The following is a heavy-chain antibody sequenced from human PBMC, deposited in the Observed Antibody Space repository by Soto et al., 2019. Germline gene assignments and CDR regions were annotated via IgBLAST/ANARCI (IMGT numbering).Heavy chain of an antibody. CDR2: MNPNSGNT. CDR1: GYTFTSYD. CDR3: ARGDDILTGYFDYYYMDV. J-gene: IGHJ6*03. V-gene: IGHV1-8*01. D-gene: IGHD3-9*01. Sequence: ASVKVSCKASGYTFTSYDINWVRQATGQGLEWMGWMNPNSGNTGYAQKFQGRVTMTRNTSISTAYMKLSSLRSEDTAVYYCARGDDILTGYFDYYYMDVWGKGTTVTVSS.